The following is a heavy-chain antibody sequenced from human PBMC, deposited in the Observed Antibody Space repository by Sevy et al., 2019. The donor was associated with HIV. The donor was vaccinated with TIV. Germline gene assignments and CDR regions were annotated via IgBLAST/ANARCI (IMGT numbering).Heavy chain of an antibody. J-gene: IGHJ4*02. V-gene: IGHV1-69*13. D-gene: IGHD6-19*01. CDR2: IIPILNTV. Sequence: ASVKVSCKASGGIFKSYGISWVRQAPGQGLEWIGGIIPILNTVHYAQKFQGRVTITADESRKTAYMELSSLRSEDTAVYYCVRGGGNGWYYFDYWGQETLVTVSS. CDR1: GGIFKSYG. CDR3: VRGGGNGWYYFDY.